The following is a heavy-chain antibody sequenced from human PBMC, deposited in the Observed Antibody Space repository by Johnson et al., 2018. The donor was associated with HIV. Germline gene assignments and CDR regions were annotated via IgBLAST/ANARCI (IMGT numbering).Heavy chain of an antibody. CDR1: GFTFDDYA. D-gene: IGHD3-16*01. CDR3: ARAYTYGAFDL. CDR2: ISWNSGSI. J-gene: IGHJ3*01. Sequence: VQLVESGGGLVKPGGSLRLSCAASGFTFDDYAMHWVRQAPGKGLEWVSGISWNSGSIGYADSVKGRFTIYRDNAKNSLYMQMSSLRAEDTAMYYCARAYTYGAFDLWGQGTLVTVSS. V-gene: IGHV3-9*01.